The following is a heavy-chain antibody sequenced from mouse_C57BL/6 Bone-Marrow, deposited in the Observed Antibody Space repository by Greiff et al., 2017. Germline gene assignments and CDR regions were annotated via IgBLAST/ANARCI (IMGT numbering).Heavy chain of an antibody. Sequence: EVQLVESGGGLVKPGGSLKLSCAASGFTFSSYAMSWVRQTPEKRLEWVATISDGGSYTYYPDTVKGRFTISRDNAKNNLYLQMSHLKSEYTAMXYCARSYPLYGSNFHWDFDVWGTGTTVTVSS. D-gene: IGHD1-1*01. CDR2: ISDGGSYT. CDR3: ARSYPLYGSNFHWDFDV. J-gene: IGHJ1*03. V-gene: IGHV5-4*01. CDR1: GFTFSSYA.